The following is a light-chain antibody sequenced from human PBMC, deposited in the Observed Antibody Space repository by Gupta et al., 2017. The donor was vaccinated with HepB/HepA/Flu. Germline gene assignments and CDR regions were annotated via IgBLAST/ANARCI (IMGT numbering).Light chain of an antibody. V-gene: IGLV1-40*01. J-gene: IGLJ1*01. CDR3: QSYDSSLSGSL. CDR2: GNT. CDR1: RSNVGAGYD. Sequence: SVLTQPPPVSGGQGQGVRIPGTGSRSNVGAGYDVHWLQQLPGAAPKLLIYGNTNRPAGVADRFSASKSGTSASLAITGLQAEDEADYYCQSYDSSLSGSLFGTGTKVTVL.